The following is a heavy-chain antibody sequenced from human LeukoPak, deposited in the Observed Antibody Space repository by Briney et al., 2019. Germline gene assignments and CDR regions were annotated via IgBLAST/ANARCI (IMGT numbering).Heavy chain of an antibody. CDR1: GFDFSIYS. D-gene: IGHD2-2*01. Sequence: GGSLRLSCAASGFDFSIYSMDWVRPAPGKGLEWIAYIKSNSDNIYYADSVRGRFTISRDNAKNSLYLQMNSLRAEDTAVYYCARERGYCSGPTCYGFDYWGQGTLVTVSS. V-gene: IGHV3-48*01. CDR3: ARERGYCSGPTCYGFDY. J-gene: IGHJ4*02. CDR2: IKSNSDNI.